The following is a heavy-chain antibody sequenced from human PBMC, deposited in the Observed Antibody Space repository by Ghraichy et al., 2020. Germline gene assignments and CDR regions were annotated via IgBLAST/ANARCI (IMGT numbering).Heavy chain of an antibody. CDR3: ARPAYSSGLDAFDI. D-gene: IGHD6-19*01. CDR1: GGSICSRIPY. J-gene: IGHJ3*02. V-gene: IGHV4-39*01. CDR2: IYYSGST. Sequence: SETLSLTCTICGGSICSRIPYLDWICQPPGKGQEWIGSIYYSGSTHYNPSLQRRVTISVDTSKNQFALKLRSVTAADTAVYYCARPAYSSGLDAFDIWGQGTMVTVSS.